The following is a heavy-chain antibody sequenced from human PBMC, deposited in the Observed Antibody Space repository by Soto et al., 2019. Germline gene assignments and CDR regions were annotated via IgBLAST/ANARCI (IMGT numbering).Heavy chain of an antibody. CDR3: AGDGDHYGSGSHYDEVF. CDR1: GFRFRDYY. Sequence: QVQLVESGGGLVKPGGSLRLSCATSGFRFRDYYMSWIRQTPGKGLEWISYISGTGDNISNAGSVQGRFTISRDNDKNSRYWQMNSLRADDTGVYFSAGDGDHYGSGSHYDEVFWGQGILVTVSS. V-gene: IGHV3-11*01. J-gene: IGHJ4*02. CDR2: ISGTGDNI. D-gene: IGHD3-10*01.